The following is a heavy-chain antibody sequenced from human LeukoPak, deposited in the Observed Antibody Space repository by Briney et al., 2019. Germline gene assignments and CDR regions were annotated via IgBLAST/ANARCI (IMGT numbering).Heavy chain of an antibody. CDR3: ARSVAGGGYYYYYYMDV. CDR1: GGSISSSNW. J-gene: IGHJ6*03. V-gene: IGHV4-4*02. Sequence: PSETLSLTCAVSGGSISSSNWWSWVRQPPGKGLEWIGEIYHSGSTNYNPSLKSRVTISVDTSKNQFSLKLSSVTAADTAVYYCARSVAGGGYYYYYYMDVWGKGTTVTVSS. D-gene: IGHD6-19*01. CDR2: IYHSGST.